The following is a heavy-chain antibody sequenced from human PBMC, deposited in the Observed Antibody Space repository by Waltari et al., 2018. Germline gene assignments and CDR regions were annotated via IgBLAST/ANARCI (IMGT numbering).Heavy chain of an antibody. V-gene: IGHV4-59*01. Sequence: QVQLQESGPGLVKPSETLSLTCTVSGGSISSYYWSWIRQPPGKGLEWIGYIYYSGSTNYNPSLKSRVTISVDTSKNQFSLKLSSVTAADTAVYYCARVKSYDEPDYYYYMDVWGKGTTVTVSS. J-gene: IGHJ6*03. D-gene: IGHD5-12*01. CDR2: IYYSGST. CDR1: GGSISSYY. CDR3: ARVKSYDEPDYYYYMDV.